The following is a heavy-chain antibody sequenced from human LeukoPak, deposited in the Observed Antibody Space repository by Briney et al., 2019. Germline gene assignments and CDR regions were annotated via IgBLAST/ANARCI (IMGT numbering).Heavy chain of an antibody. Sequence: PGGSLRLSCAASGXTFSSYWMHWVRQAPGKGLAWVSLINTDGSTTTYADSVKGRFTISRDNAKNTLSLQMNSLRAEDTAVYYCATGYRDYGVGYWGQGTLVTVSS. CDR2: INTDGSTT. V-gene: IGHV3-74*01. CDR3: ATGYRDYGVGY. D-gene: IGHD5-12*01. J-gene: IGHJ4*02. CDR1: GXTFSSYW.